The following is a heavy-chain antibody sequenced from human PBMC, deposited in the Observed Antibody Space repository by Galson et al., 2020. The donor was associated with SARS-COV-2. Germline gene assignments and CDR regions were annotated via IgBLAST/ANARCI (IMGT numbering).Heavy chain of an antibody. J-gene: IGHJ6*02. CDR3: ATKQSDTETNTYYYYYHAVDV. D-gene: IGHD1-7*01. V-gene: IGHV1-69*13. CDR2: IIPFFGTK. CDR1: GGSLSNFA. Sequence: SVTVSCKPSGGSLSNFAINWVRQAPGHGLEWMGGIIPFFGTKDYVEKFQGRVTFSADESTTTAYMELSSLSSEDTAVYYCATKQSDTETNTYYYYYHAVDVWGQGTTVTVSS.